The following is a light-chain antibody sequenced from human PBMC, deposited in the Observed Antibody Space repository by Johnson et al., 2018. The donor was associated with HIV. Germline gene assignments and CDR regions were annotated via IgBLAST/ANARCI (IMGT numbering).Light chain of an antibody. Sequence: HSVLTQPPSVSAAPGQKVTISCSGSSSNIGNNYVSWYQQLPGTAPKLLIYDNNKRPPGIPDRFSDSKSGTSATLGITGLQTGDEADHYCGTLDTSLSPGCVFGSGTKVTVL. CDR1: SSNIGNNY. CDR3: GTLDTSLSPGCV. V-gene: IGLV1-51*01. J-gene: IGLJ1*01. CDR2: DNN.